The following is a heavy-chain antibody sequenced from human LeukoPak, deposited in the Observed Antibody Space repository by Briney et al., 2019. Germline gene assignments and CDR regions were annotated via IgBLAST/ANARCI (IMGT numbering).Heavy chain of an antibody. CDR3: ARERDLEYSSFHAFDI. CDR1: GFTSGDYT. V-gene: IGHV3-49*03. Sequence: GGSLRLSCTASGFTSGDYTMSWFRQAPGKGLEWVGFIRSKAYGGTTEYAASVKGRFTISRDDCKSIAYLQMNSLRAEDTAVYYCARERDLEYSSFHAFDIWGQGTMVTVSS. D-gene: IGHD6-6*01. J-gene: IGHJ3*02. CDR2: IRSKAYGGTT.